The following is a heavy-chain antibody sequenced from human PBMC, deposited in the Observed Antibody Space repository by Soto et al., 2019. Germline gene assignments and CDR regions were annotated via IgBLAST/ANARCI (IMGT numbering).Heavy chain of an antibody. CDR2: IYHSGST. V-gene: IGHV4-30-2*01. CDR3: ARELFGLSVCFDP. Sequence: SETLSLTCAVSGGSISSGGYSWSWIRQPPGKGLEWIGYIYHSGSTNYNPSLKSRVTISVDTSKNQFSLKLSSVTAADTAVYYCARELFGLSVCFDPWGQGTLVTVPS. J-gene: IGHJ5*02. D-gene: IGHD3-10*01. CDR1: GGSISSGGYS.